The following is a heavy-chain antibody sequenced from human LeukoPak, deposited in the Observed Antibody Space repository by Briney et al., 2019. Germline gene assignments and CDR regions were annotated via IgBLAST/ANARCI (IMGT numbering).Heavy chain of an antibody. CDR1: GGSISSGSYY. D-gene: IGHD3-22*01. J-gene: IGHJ3*02. V-gene: IGHV4-61*02. CDR3: ARDYIYYNSSGYYSHAFDI. CDR2: IYTSGST. Sequence: SQTLSLTCTVSGGSISSGSYYWSWIRQPAGKGLEWIGRIYTSGSTNYNPSLKSRVTISVDTSKNQFSLKLSSVPAADTAVYYCARDYIYYNSSGYYSHAFDIWGQGTMVTVSS.